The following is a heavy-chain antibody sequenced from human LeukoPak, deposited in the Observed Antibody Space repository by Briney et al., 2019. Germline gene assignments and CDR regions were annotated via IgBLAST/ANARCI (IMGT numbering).Heavy chain of an antibody. J-gene: IGHJ1*01. D-gene: IGHD6-19*01. V-gene: IGHV3-9*01. CDR3: ARAYKDRSLAGKKEFFQH. CDR1: GFTFDNYA. Sequence: GGSLRLSCAASGFTFDNYAMNWVRQVPGKGLEWISLISWNSGTIGYADSVKGRFTISRDNANDFLYLQMNSLRAEDTALYYCARAYKDRSLAGKKEFFQHWGQGTLVTVSS. CDR2: ISWNSGTI.